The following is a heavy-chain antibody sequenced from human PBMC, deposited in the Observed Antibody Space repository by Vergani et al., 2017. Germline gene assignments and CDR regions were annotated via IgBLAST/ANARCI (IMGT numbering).Heavy chain of an antibody. V-gene: IGHV4-39*01. CDR2: IYYSGST. Sequence: QLQLQESGPGLVKPSATLSLTCSVSGASIRSSNYYWGWIRQPPGKGLGWIASIYYSGSTDYNPSLKSRVTISVDTSKNQFSLKLSSVTAADTAVYFCARHSTVEWLVKLGWIAPWGQGILFTVSS. CDR1: GASIRSSNYY. J-gene: IGHJ5*02. D-gene: IGHD6-19*01. CDR3: ARHSTVEWLVKLGWIAP.